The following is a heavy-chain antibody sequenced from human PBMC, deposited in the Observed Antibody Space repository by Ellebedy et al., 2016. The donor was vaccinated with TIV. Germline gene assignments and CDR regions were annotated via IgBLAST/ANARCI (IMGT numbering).Heavy chain of an antibody. V-gene: IGHV1-2*02. Sequence: ASVKVSXXASGYTFTGYCVHWVRQAPGQGLEWMGWINPKSGGTNYAQKFQGRVTMTRDTSINTAYMDLVRLTSDDTALYYCVREAAVVSPSGDYYYDSWGQGTLVTVSS. D-gene: IGHD6-13*01. J-gene: IGHJ4*02. CDR3: VREAAVVSPSGDYYYDS. CDR1: GYTFTGYC. CDR2: INPKSGGT.